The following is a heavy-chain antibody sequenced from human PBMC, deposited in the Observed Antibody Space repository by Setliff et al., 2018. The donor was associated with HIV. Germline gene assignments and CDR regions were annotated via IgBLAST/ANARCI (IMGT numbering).Heavy chain of an antibody. CDR3: VFGLRFSPFDN. D-gene: IGHD5-12*01. CDR1: GDSISRSRYY. V-gene: IGHV4-39*02. Sequence: SETLSLTCVVSGDSISRSRYYWGWIRQPPGKGLEWIGSFYYSGSTYYNPSLKSRVTISVDTSKNHLSLKLTSVTAADTGLYYCVFGLRFSPFDNWGQGTLVTVSS. J-gene: IGHJ4*02. CDR2: FYYSGST.